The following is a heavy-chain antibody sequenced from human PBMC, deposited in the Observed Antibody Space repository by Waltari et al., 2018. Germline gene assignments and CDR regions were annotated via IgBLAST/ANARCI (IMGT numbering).Heavy chain of an antibody. D-gene: IGHD3-3*01. V-gene: IGHV4-34*02. CDR3: ARFFGYYYYYMDV. Sequence: QVQLQQWGAGLLKPSETLALTCDVSGGSLSGSHWTSIRQPPGKGLEWIGEINDSGRTTYNPSLESRVTVSIDTSHNQFALRVRSLTAADTAVYYCARFFGYYYYYMDVWGKGTTVAISS. CDR1: GGSLSGSH. CDR2: INDSGRT. J-gene: IGHJ6*03.